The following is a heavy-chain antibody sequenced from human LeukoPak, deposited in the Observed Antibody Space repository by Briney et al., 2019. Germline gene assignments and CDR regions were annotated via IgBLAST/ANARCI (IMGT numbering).Heavy chain of an antibody. CDR1: GFTFSSYA. CDR3: ANHNWNDVIDY. J-gene: IGHJ4*02. D-gene: IGHD1-20*01. CDR2: ISGSGSNT. V-gene: IGHV3-23*01. Sequence: GGSLRLSCAASGFTFSSYAMSWVRQAPGKGLEWASAISGSGSNTYYGDSVKGRFTISRDNSKNTLYLQMNSLRADDTAIYYCANHNWNDVIDYWGQGTLVTVSS.